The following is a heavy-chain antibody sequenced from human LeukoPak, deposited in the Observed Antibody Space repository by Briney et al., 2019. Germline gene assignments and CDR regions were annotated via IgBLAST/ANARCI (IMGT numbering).Heavy chain of an antibody. V-gene: IGHV4-38-2*02. CDR3: ARLNYGDYSDY. Sequence: SETLSLTCTVSGYSINSGYYWGWIRQSPGKGLEWIVSMFHGGTTYYNPSLKSRVSMSIDTSKNYFSLKLTSVTAADSALYYCARLNYGDYSDYWGQGTLVTVSS. J-gene: IGHJ4*02. CDR2: MFHGGTT. D-gene: IGHD4-17*01. CDR1: GYSINSGYY.